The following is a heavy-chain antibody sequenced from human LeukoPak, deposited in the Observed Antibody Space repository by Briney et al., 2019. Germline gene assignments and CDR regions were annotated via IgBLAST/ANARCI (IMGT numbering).Heavy chain of an antibody. CDR2: MNPNSGNT. CDR1: GGTFSSYA. J-gene: IGHJ6*03. Sequence: ASVKVSCKASGGTFSSYAINWVRQATGQGLEWMGWMNPNSGNTGYAQKFQGRVTMTRNTSISTAYMELSSLRSEDTAVYYCARGLRFGELLYGFYYYMDVWGKGTTVTISS. D-gene: IGHD3-10*01. V-gene: IGHV1-8*02. CDR3: ARGLRFGELLYGFYYYMDV.